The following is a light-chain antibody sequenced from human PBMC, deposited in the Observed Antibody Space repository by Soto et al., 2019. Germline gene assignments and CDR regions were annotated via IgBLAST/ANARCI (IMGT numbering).Light chain of an antibody. J-gene: IGKJ4*01. V-gene: IGKV1-9*01. CDR2: AAS. CDR3: QHLKDCPLS. Sequence: DSMLTQSPSFLSASVGDRVTITCRASQYIDSYLGWYQQEPVKPPKLLIYAASTLQSGVPSRFIGSRSGTQFSLTISSRQPEDVATYYCQHLKDCPLSFGGVTNVEI. CDR1: QYIDSY.